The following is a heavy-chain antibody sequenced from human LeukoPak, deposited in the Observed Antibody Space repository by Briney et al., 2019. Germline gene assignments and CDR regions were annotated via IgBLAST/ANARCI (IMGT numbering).Heavy chain of an antibody. CDR1: GFTFSVSA. Sequence: GGSLRLSCAASGFTFSVSAIHWVRQSPGKGLEWIGRIRTRTNNFAKAYAVSVKGRFTVSRDDSKNTAYLEMKSLRFEDTAVYFCTRAGYGLDYWGQGTLVTVSS. V-gene: IGHV3-73*01. J-gene: IGHJ4*02. CDR2: IRTRTNNFAK. CDR3: TRAGYGLDY. D-gene: IGHD5-12*01.